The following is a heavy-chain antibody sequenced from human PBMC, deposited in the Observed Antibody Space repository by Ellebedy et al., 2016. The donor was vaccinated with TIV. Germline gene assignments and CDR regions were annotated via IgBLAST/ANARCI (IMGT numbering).Heavy chain of an antibody. J-gene: IGHJ5*02. CDR1: GYTFTSYG. CDR2: ISGLNGKT. V-gene: IGHV1-18*01. D-gene: IGHD6-19*01. Sequence: AASVKVSCKTSGYTFTSYGVSWVRQAPGQGLEWMGWISGLNGKTKYARTIKGRVTLTTDTAARTVYMELTSLRSDDTAVYYCARDNTVGGTNWFDPWGQGTLVIVSS. CDR3: ARDNTVGGTNWFDP.